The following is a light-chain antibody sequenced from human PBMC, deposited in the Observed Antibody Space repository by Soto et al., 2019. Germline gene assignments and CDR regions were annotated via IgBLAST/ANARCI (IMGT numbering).Light chain of an antibody. CDR1: QSVSNN. V-gene: IGKV3-15*01. J-gene: IGKJ5*01. CDR2: GAS. Sequence: VLTQSPSTVSLSPGEGATLSCRASQSVSNNYLAWYQQKPGQAPRLLIYGASTRATGIPARFSGSGSGTEFTLTISSLQSEDFAVYYCQQYNNWPTTFGQGTRLEIK. CDR3: QQYNNWPTT.